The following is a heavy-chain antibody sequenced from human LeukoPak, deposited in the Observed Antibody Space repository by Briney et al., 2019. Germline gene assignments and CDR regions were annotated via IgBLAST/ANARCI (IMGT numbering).Heavy chain of an antibody. D-gene: IGHD3-22*01. CDR2: INPSSGTT. CDR3: ASRGGSDSSGSYKSYYFDY. CDR1: GYTHIRYY. V-gene: IGHV1-46*01. J-gene: IGHJ4*02. Sequence: ASVKDSCQASGYTHIRYYMHWVRPAPRQGLEWMGIINPSSGTTTYAQKFQGRVTMTRDTSTSTVYMELSSLRSEDTAVYYCASRGGSDSSGSYKSYYFDYWGQGTLVTVSS.